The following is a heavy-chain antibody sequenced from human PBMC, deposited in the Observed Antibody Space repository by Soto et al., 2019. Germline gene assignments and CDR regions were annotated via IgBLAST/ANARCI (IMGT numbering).Heavy chain of an antibody. Sequence: LRLSCAASGFTFSSYAMSWVRQAPGKGLEWVSAISGSGGSTYYADSVKGRFTISRDNSKNTLYLQMNSLRAEDTAVYYCAKDKEGRDGYPDAFDIWGQGTMVTVSS. CDR3: AKDKEGRDGYPDAFDI. V-gene: IGHV3-23*01. D-gene: IGHD5-12*01. CDR2: ISGSGGST. J-gene: IGHJ3*02. CDR1: GFTFSSYA.